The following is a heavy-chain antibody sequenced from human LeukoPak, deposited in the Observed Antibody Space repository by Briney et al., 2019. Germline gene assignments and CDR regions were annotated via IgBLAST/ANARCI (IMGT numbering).Heavy chain of an antibody. CDR1: GLTFDDYA. CDR2: ISGDGGST. D-gene: IGHD3-16*01. Sequence: PGGSLRLSCVASGLTFDDYAMHWVRQAPGKGLEWVSLISGDGGSTFYADSVKGRFSISRDNSKNSLYLQMNSLRTEDTAVYYCAKESGKFDDWGQGTLVAVSS. V-gene: IGHV3-43*02. CDR3: AKESGKFDD. J-gene: IGHJ4*02.